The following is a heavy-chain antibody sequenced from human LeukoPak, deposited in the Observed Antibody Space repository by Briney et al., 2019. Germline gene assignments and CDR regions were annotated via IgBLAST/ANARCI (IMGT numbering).Heavy chain of an antibody. Sequence: GGSLRLSCAASGFTFNYFGIHWVRQAPGKGLEWVAVVWYDGIRKYYADSVKGRFTISRDNSKNTLYLQMNSLRAEDTAVYYCAKGAYYDSSSIDYWGQGTLVTVSS. D-gene: IGHD3-22*01. CDR2: VWYDGIRK. CDR3: AKGAYYDSSSIDY. V-gene: IGHV3-33*06. CDR1: GFTFNYFG. J-gene: IGHJ4*02.